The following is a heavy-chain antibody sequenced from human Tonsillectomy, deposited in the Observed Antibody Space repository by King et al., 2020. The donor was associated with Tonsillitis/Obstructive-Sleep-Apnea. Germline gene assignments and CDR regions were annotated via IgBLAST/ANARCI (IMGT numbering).Heavy chain of an antibody. Sequence: QLVQSGAEVKKPGESLKISCKGSGYSFTSYWIGWVRQMPGKGLEWMGIIYPGDSDTRYSPSFQGQVTISADKSISTAYLQWSSLKVSDTAMYYCASHEDTSGYYGAFDIWGQGTMVTVSS. CDR2: IYPGDSDT. CDR1: GYSFTSYW. CDR3: ASHEDTSGYYGAFDI. J-gene: IGHJ3*02. V-gene: IGHV5-51*01. D-gene: IGHD3-22*01.